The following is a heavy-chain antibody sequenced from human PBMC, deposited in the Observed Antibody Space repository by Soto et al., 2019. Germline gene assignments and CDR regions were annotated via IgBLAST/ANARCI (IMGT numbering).Heavy chain of an antibody. CDR2: IIPILGIA. CDR1: GGTFSSYT. D-gene: IGHD2-2*01. J-gene: IGHJ3*02. V-gene: IGHV1-69*08. CDR3: ARDLKIVVVPAAPYDAFDI. Sequence: QVQLVQSGAEVKKPGSSVKVSCKASGGTFSSYTIGWVRQAPGQGLEWMGRIIPILGIANYAQKFQGRVTITADKSTSTAYMELSSLRSEDTAVYYCARDLKIVVVPAAPYDAFDIWGQGTMVTVSS.